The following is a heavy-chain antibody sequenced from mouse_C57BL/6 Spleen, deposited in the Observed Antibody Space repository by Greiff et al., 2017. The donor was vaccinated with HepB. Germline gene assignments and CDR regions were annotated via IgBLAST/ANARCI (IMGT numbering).Heavy chain of an antibody. CDR1: GYTFTDYN. D-gene: IGHD1-1*01. J-gene: IGHJ1*03. CDR2: INPNNGGT. V-gene: IGHV1-22*01. Sequence: EVQLQQSGPELVKPGASVKMSCKASGYTFTDYNMHWVKQSHGKSLEWIGYINPNNGGTSYNQKFKGKATLTVNKSSSTAYMELRSLTSEDSAVYYCARDGSEGWYFDVWGTGTTVTVSS. CDR3: ARDGSEGWYFDV.